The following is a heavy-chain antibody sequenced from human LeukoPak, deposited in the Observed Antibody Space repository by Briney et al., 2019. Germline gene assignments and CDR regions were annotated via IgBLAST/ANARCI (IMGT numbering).Heavy chain of an antibody. V-gene: IGHV3-11*06. J-gene: IGHJ4*02. CDR1: GFTFSDYY. CDR2: ISSSSSYT. CDR3: ARGGSKQLDYYFDY. D-gene: IGHD6-13*01. Sequence: GGSLRLSCAASGFTFSDYYMSWIRQAPGKGLEWVSYISSSSSYTNYADSVQGRFTISRDNAKNSLYLQMNSLRAEDTAVYYCARGGSKQLDYYFDYWGQGTLVTVSS.